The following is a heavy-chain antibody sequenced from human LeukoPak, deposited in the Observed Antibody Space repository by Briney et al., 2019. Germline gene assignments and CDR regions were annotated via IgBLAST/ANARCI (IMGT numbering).Heavy chain of an antibody. D-gene: IGHD3-3*01. CDR2: IKQDGSEK. CDR3: ARGGYYDFWSGYFALVPYYFDY. CDR1: GFTFSSYW. V-gene: IGHV3-7*01. J-gene: IGHJ4*02. Sequence: GGSLRLSCAASGFTFSSYWMSWVRQAPGKGLEWVANIKQDGSEKYYVDSVKGRFTISRDNAKNSLYLQMNSLRAEDTAVYYCARGGYYDFWSGYFALVPYYFDYWGQGTLVTVSS.